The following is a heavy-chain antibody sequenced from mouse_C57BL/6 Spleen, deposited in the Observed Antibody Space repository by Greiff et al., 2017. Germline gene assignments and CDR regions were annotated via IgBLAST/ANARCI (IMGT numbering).Heavy chain of an antibody. CDR2: LNPNYGTT. Sequence: VQLQQSGPELVKPGASVKISCKASGYSFTDYNMNWVKQSNGRSLEWIGVLNPNYGTTSYNQKFKGKATLTVDQSSSTAYMQLNSLTSEDSAVYYSARGDLLGAHFYGWGQGTTLTVSS. CDR3: ARGDLLGAHFYG. CDR1: GYSFTDYN. D-gene: IGHD2-1*01. V-gene: IGHV1-39*01. J-gene: IGHJ2*01.